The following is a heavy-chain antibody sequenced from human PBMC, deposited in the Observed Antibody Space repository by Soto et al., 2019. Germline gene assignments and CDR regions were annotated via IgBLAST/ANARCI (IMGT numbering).Heavy chain of an antibody. CDR3: ARARGSVIYALPDAFNI. CDR1: GGTFSNYA. V-gene: IGHV1-69*01. CDR2: IMPIFGTA. D-gene: IGHD2-8*02. J-gene: IGHJ3*02. Sequence: QVQLVQSGAEVKKPGSSVKVSCKTSGGTFSNYALSWVRQAPGQGLEWMGAIMPIFGTANYAQKFQGRVTITADESTSTAYMEPNSLRSEDTAIYYCARARGSVIYALPDAFNIWGQGTLVTVSS.